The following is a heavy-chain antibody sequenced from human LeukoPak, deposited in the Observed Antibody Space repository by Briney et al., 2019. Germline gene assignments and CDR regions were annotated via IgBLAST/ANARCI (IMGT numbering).Heavy chain of an antibody. CDR3: ARSNILTGYYRGAHAFDI. V-gene: IGHV1-8*01. J-gene: IGHJ3*02. CDR2: MNPNSGNT. CDR1: GYTFTSYD. Sequence: ASVKVSCKASGYTFTSYDNNWVRQATGQGLEWMGWMNPNSGNTGYAQKFQGRVTMTRNTSISTAYMELSSLRSEDTAVYYCARSNILTGYYRGAHAFDIWGQGTMVTVSS. D-gene: IGHD3-9*01.